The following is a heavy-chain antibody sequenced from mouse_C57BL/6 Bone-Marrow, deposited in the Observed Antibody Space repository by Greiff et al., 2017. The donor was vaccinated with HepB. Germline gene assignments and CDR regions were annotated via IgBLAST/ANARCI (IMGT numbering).Heavy chain of an antibody. J-gene: IGHJ4*01. CDR3: AIIDDDDGVYAMDY. CDR2: IHPYDSDT. V-gene: IGHV1-74*01. CDR1: GYTFTSYW. D-gene: IGHD2-4*01. Sequence: QVQLQQPGAELVKPGASVKVSCKASGYTFTSYWMHWVKQRPGQGLEWIGRIHPYDSDTNYNQKFKGKATLTVDKSSSTAYMQLSNLTSEDSAVYDCAIIDDDDGVYAMDYWGQGTSVTVSS.